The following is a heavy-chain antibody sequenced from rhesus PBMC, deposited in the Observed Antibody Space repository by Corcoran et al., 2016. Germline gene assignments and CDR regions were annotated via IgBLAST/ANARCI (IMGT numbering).Heavy chain of an antibody. CDR1: GGSISSGYYY. CDR3: ARDQRGAPFDY. CDR2: ITYSGST. D-gene: IGHD3-34*01. V-gene: IGHV4-122*02. J-gene: IGHJ4*01. Sequence: QVQLQESGPGLVKPSETLSLTCAVSGGSISSGYYYWSWIRQPPGKGLEWIGYITYSGSTSYNPSLKSRVTISSDTSKNQFSLKLSSVTAADTAVYYCARDQRGAPFDYWGQGVLVTVSS.